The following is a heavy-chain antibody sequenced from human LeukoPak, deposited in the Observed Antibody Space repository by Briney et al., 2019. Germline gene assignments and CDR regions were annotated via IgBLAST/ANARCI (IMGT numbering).Heavy chain of an antibody. CDR2: IAHDGSMK. V-gene: IGHV3-30*18. D-gene: IGHD6-19*01. CDR1: GFTFSSYG. CDR3: AKEPLEYTSGWYFYD. Sequence: GGSLRLSCAASGFTFSSYGMHWVRQAPGKGLEWVGVIAHDGSMKYYADSVKGRLTLSRDNPKNTLYLQINSLRDDDTAVYYCAKEPLEYTSGWYFYDWGQGTLVTVSS. J-gene: IGHJ4*02.